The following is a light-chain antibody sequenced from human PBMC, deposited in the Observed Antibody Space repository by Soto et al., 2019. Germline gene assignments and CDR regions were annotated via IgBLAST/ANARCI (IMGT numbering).Light chain of an antibody. CDR3: QQRSSWPLLT. CDR1: QNIGDK. J-gene: IGKJ4*01. V-gene: IGKV3-15*01. CDR2: DVS. Sequence: EIVMTQSPATLSVSSGERATLSCRASQNIGDKLAWYQQKPGQSPRPLINDVSIRATGIPARFSGSGSGTEFTLTISSLQSEDLAVYYCQQRSSWPLLTFGGGTKVEI.